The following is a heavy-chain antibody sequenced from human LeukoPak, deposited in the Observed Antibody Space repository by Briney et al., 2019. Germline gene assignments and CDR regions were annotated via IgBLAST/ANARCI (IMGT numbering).Heavy chain of an antibody. V-gene: IGHV4-39*01. D-gene: IGHD1-26*01. CDR1: GGSISSGTYY. Sequence: SETLSLTCTVSGGSISSGTYYWGWVRQPPGKGLEWIGSIYYSGSTSYNPSLKSRVTISVDTSKNQFSLKLASVTAADTAVYYCARNASDSGTSYFDYWGQGTLVTVSS. CDR2: IYYSGST. CDR3: ARNASDSGTSYFDY. J-gene: IGHJ4*02.